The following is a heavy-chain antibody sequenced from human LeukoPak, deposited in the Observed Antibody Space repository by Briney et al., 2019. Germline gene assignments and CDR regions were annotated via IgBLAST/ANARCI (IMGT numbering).Heavy chain of an antibody. CDR2: IYSGGST. CDR3: ARDPYGSDAFDI. Sequence: GGSLRLSCAASGFTVSSNYMSWVRQAPGKGLEWVSVIYSGGSTYYADSVKGRFTISRDNSKNTLYLQMNSLRAEDTAVYYCARDPYGSDAFDIWGQGTMVTVSS. V-gene: IGHV3-66*01. J-gene: IGHJ3*02. D-gene: IGHD4-17*01. CDR1: GFTVSSNY.